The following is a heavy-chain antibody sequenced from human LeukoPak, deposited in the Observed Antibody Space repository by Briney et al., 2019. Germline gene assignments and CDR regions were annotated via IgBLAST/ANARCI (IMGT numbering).Heavy chain of an antibody. CDR1: GGSLSITNYY. V-gene: IGHV4-39*07. J-gene: IGHJ4*02. CDR2: IYYSGTT. CDR3: ANFPYCSGGSCYSGGVDY. D-gene: IGHD2-15*01. Sequence: PSETLSLTCAVSGGSLSITNYYWAWIRQPPGKGLEWIGSIYYSGTTYYNPSLKSRVTLSVDTSKNQFSLKLSSVTAADTAVYYCANFPYCSGGSCYSGGVDYWGQGTLLTVSS.